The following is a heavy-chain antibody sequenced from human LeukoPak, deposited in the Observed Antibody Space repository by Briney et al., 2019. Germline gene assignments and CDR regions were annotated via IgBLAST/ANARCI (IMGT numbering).Heavy chain of an antibody. J-gene: IGHJ3*02. Sequence: GGSLRLSCAASGFTFSDYYMSWIRQAPRKGLEWVSYISSSGSTIYYADSVKGRFTISRDNAKNSLYLQMNSLRAEDTAVYYCAREYYYYDSSGYSNDAFDIWGQGTMVTVSS. D-gene: IGHD3-22*01. CDR1: GFTFSDYY. V-gene: IGHV3-11*01. CDR2: ISSSGSTI. CDR3: AREYYYYDSSGYSNDAFDI.